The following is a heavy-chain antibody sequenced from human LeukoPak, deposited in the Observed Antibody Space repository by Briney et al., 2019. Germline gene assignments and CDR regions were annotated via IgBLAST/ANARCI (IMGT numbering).Heavy chain of an antibody. CDR3: ARDAVTGYSSGWYKPFPFDY. D-gene: IGHD6-19*01. V-gene: IGHV3-7*01. Sequence: GGSLRLSCAASGFTFSSYAMSWVRQAPGKGLEWVANIKQDGSEKYYVDSVKGRFTISRDNAKNSLYLQMNSLRVDDTAVYYCARDAVTGYSSGWYKPFPFDYWGQGSLVTVSS. CDR2: IKQDGSEK. J-gene: IGHJ4*02. CDR1: GFTFSSYA.